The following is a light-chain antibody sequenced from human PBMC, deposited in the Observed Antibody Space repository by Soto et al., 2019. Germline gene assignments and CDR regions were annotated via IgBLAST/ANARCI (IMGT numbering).Light chain of an antibody. CDR2: SSN. V-gene: IGLV7-43*01. Sequence: QTVVTQEPSLTVSPGGTVTLTCASSTGALTNGHYVNWFQQKPGQAPRSLIYSSNNKQSWTPSRFSGALLVGKAALTLSGVQPEDEPDYYCLLHFGDARKFGGGTKLPVL. J-gene: IGLJ2*01. CDR3: LLHFGDARK. CDR1: TGALTNGHY.